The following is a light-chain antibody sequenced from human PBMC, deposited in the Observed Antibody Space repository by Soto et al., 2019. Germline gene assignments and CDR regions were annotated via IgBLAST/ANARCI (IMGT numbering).Light chain of an antibody. CDR1: QYVSNG. V-gene: IGKV3D-15*01. CDR2: DAS. Sequence: VVMTQAPATLSVSPGERATLSCRSSQYVSNGLAWYQQKPGQSPRLLIYDASTRATGIPARFSGSGYGTEFTLIISSLLSEDSALYYCQQYKIRPPVTFGQGTRLEIK. J-gene: IGKJ5*01. CDR3: QQYKIRPPVT.